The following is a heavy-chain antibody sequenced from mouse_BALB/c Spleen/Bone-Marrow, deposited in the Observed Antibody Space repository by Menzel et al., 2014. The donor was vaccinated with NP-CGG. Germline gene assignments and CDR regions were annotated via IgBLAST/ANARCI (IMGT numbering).Heavy chain of an antibody. J-gene: IGHJ3*01. CDR2: VDPSDGYT. CDR1: GYTLTTYW. V-gene: IGHV1-69*02. D-gene: IGHD1-3*01. Sequence: QVQLKQSWAELVTPGASVKLSCKASGYTLTTYWMHWVKQRPGHGLEWIGQVDPSDGYTNYSQMFKGKATLTVDKSSSTAYMQLSSLSSEDSAVYYCARGGDNFAWFAYWGQGTLVTVSA. CDR3: ARGGDNFAWFAY.